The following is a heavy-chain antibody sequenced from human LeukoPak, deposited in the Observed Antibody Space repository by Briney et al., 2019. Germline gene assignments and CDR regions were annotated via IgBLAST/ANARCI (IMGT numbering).Heavy chain of an antibody. CDR3: ASHDHTGYSSSWGPFDY. J-gene: IGHJ4*02. D-gene: IGHD6-13*01. Sequence: ETLSLTCTVSGGSISSYYWSWIRQPPGKGLEWIGYIYYSGSTNYNPSLKSRVTISVDTSKNQFSLKLSSVTAADTAVYYCASHDHTGYSSSWGPFDYWGQGTLVTVSS. CDR1: GGSISSYY. V-gene: IGHV4-59*01. CDR2: IYYSGST.